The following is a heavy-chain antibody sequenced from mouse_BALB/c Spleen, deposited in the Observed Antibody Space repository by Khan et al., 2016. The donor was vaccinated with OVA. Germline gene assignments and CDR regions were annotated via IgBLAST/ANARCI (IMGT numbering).Heavy chain of an antibody. Sequence: VQLKESGPGLVAPSQSLSITCTVSGFSLTSYGVHWVRQTPGKGLEWLGVIWAGGCTNYNSALMSRLSIRKDNSKSQVFFKMNSLQTDDTAMYYCARNYDNYVEYFDVWGAGTTVTVSS. CDR2: IWAGGCT. V-gene: IGHV2-9*02. CDR1: GFSLTSYG. J-gene: IGHJ1*01. CDR3: ARNYDNYVEYFDV. D-gene: IGHD2-1*01.